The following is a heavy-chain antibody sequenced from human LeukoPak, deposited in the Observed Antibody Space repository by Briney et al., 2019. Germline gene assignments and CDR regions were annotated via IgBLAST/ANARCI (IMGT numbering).Heavy chain of an antibody. J-gene: IGHJ4*02. CDR3: AREGGYGGVFDY. CDR1: RFTFNSYW. CDR2: IKQDGSET. D-gene: IGHD5-12*01. Sequence: GGSLRLSCAASRFTFNSYWMTWVRQAPRKGLEWVANIKQDGSETYYVGSVKGRFTISRDNTKNSLYMQMNSLRAEDTAVYYCAREGGYGGVFDYWGQGTLVTVSS. V-gene: IGHV3-7*05.